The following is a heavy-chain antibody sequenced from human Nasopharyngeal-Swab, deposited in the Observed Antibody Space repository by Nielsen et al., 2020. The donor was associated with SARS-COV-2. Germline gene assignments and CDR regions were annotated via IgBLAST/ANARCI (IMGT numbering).Heavy chain of an antibody. CDR2: IIPIFGTA. V-gene: IGHV1-69*13. CDR3: ARAGSSYYDILTGVYYFDY. J-gene: IGHJ4*02. CDR1: GGTFSSYA. Sequence: SVKVSCNASGGTFSSYAISWVRQAPGQALEWMGGIIPIFGTANYAQKFQGRVTITADESTSTAYMELSSLRSEDTAVYYCARAGSSYYDILTGVYYFDYWGQGTLVTVSS. D-gene: IGHD3-9*01.